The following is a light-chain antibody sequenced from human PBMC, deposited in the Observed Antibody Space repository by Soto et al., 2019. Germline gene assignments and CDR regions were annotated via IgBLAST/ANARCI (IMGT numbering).Light chain of an antibody. CDR1: EHVGAN. V-gene: IGKV3-15*01. J-gene: IGKJ1*01. CDR2: GAS. Sequence: EMEMTQSPATLSVSPGEGATLSCRATEHVGANLAWYQQKPGQPPRLLVYGASTRATGVPARFRGSGFGTEFTLTINGLQSEDFATYYCQQYSNWPPWTFGQGTKVDMK. CDR3: QQYSNWPPWT.